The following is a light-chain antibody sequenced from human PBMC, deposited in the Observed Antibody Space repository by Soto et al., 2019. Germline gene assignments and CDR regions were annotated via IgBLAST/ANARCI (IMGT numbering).Light chain of an antibody. V-gene: IGKV3-15*01. J-gene: IGKJ1*01. CDR3: QQYNNWPPWT. CDR2: GAS. Sequence: EIVMTQSPALLSVSPGERATLSCRATQSVSSNLAWYQQKPGQAPRLLIYGASTRATGIPARFSGSGSGTEFTLTISSLQSEDFAVYYCQQYNNWPPWTFGQGTKVDIK. CDR1: QSVSSN.